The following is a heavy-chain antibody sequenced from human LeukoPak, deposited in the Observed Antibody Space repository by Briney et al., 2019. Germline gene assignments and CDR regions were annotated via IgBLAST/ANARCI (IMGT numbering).Heavy chain of an antibody. CDR2: INPSGGST. V-gene: IGHV1-46*01. D-gene: IGHD6-6*01. Sequence: ASVKVSCKASGYTFTSYYMHWLRQAPAQGLEWMGIINPSGGSTSYAQKFQGRVTMTRDMSTSTVYMELSSLRSEDTAVYYCARGPSMAPAHPDYWGQGTLVTVSS. J-gene: IGHJ4*02. CDR1: GYTFTSYY. CDR3: ARGPSMAPAHPDY.